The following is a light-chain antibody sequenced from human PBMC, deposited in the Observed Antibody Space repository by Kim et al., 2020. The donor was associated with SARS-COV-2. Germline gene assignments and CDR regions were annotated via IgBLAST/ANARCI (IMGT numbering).Light chain of an antibody. CDR3: QQYNTYPRT. CDR1: QTISSW. CDR2: KAS. J-gene: IGKJ1*01. V-gene: IGKV1-5*03. Sequence: ASVGDRVTITCRASQTISSWLAWYQQKPGKAPKRLIYKASSLESGVPSRFSGSGSGTEFTLTISSLQPDDFAAYYCQQYNTYPRTFGQGTKVDIK.